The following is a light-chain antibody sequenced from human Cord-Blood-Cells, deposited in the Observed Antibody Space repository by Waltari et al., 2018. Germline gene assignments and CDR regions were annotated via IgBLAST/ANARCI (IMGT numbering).Light chain of an antibody. CDR3: QQYYSYMYT. CDR2: AAA. V-gene: IGKV1-8*01. J-gene: IGKJ2*01. CDR1: QGISSY. Sequence: AIRMTQSPSSLSASTGDRVTSTCRASQGISSYLAWYQQNPGKATKLLIYAAATLQSGVPSRVSGSGSGTDFTLTISCLQSEDFATYYCQQYYSYMYTFGQGTKLEIK.